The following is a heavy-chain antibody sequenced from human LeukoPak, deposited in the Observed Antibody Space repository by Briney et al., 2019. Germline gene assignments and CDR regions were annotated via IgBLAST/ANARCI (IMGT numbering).Heavy chain of an antibody. CDR2: ISSSSSYI. V-gene: IGHV3-21*01. J-gene: IGHJ3*02. CDR3: ARTIFGVVTHAFDI. Sequence: VGSLRLSCAASGFTFSSYSMNWVRQAPGKGLEWVSSISSSSSYIYYADSVKGRFTISRDNAKNSLYLQMNSLRAEDTAVYYCARTIFGVVTHAFDIWGQGTMVTVSS. D-gene: IGHD3-3*01. CDR1: GFTFSSYS.